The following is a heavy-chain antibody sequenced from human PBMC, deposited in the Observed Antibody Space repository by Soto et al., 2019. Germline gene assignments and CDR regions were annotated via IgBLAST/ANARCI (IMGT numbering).Heavy chain of an antibody. CDR2: IYTSGST. J-gene: IGHJ3*02. Sequence: SETLSLTCTVSGGSISSYYWSWIRQPAGKGLQWIGRIYTSGSTNYNPSLKSRVTMSVDTSKNQFSLKLGSVTAADTAVYYCARHRGSGSYSYAFDIWGKGTMVTV. CDR1: GGSISSYY. CDR3: ARHRGSGSYSYAFDI. V-gene: IGHV4-4*07. D-gene: IGHD1-26*01.